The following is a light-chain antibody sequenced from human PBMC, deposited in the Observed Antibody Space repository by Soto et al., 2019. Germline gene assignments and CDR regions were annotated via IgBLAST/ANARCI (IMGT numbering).Light chain of an antibody. CDR1: QSVSSTY. CDR2: GAS. V-gene: IGKV3-20*01. CDR3: QQYGTSPYS. J-gene: IGKJ2*01. Sequence: EIGLTQSPGTLSLAPGERATLSCRASQSVSSTYLAWYQQKPGQAPRLLIYGASSRATGIPDRFSGSGSGTDFTLTISRLEPEDFAVYYWQQYGTSPYSFGQGTKPEIK.